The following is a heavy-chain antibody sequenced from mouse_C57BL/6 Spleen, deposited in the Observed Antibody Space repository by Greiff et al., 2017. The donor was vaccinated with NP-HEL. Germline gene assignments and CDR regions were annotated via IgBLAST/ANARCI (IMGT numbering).Heavy chain of an antibody. CDR3: ARRGLTGYFDV. CDR1: GYTFTSYW. D-gene: IGHD6-1*01. J-gene: IGHJ1*03. CDR2: IDPSDSYT. V-gene: IGHV1-50*01. Sequence: VQLQQPGAELVKPGASVKLSCKASGYTFTSYWMQWVKQRPGQGLEWIGEIDPSDSYTNYNQKFKGKATLTVDTSSSTAYMQLSSLTSEDSAVYYCARRGLTGYFDVWGTGTTVTVSS.